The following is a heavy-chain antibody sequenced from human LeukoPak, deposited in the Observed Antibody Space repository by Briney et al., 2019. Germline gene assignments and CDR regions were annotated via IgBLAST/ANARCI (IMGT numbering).Heavy chain of an antibody. CDR3: AKDLGPSTTSSGWYDLPDY. V-gene: IGHV3-30*18. J-gene: IGHJ4*02. CDR1: GFTFSSYG. Sequence: GGSLRLSCAASGFTFSSYGMHWVRQAPGKGLEWVAVISYDGSNKNYADSVKGRFTISRDNSKNTLYLQMNSLRAEDTAVYYCAKDLGPSTTSSGWYDLPDYWGQGTLVTVSS. CDR2: ISYDGSNK. D-gene: IGHD6-19*01.